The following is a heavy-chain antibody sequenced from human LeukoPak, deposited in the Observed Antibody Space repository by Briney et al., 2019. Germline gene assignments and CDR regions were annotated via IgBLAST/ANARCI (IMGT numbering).Heavy chain of an antibody. V-gene: IGHV3-48*01. J-gene: IGHJ4*02. CDR2: ISSSSSTI. Sequence: GGSLRLSCAASGFTFSSYSMNWVRQAPGKGLEWVSYISSSSSTIYYADSVKGRFTISRDNAKNSLYLQMNSLRAEDTAVYYCARDGEYCSSTSCYDYWGQGTLVTVSS. CDR3: ARDGEYCSSTSCYDY. D-gene: IGHD2-2*01. CDR1: GFTFSSYS.